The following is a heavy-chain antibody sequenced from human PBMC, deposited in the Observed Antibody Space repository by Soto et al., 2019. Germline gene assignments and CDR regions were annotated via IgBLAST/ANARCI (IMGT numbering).Heavy chain of an antibody. Sequence: QVQLVQSGAEVKKPGASVRVSCKASGYTFTSYYIHWVRQAPGQGLEWMAIVNPTGGSTKYAQKFQGRVTVTFDTSTSTLFMELNSLRYEDTAVYYCARHLAAGDSWGQGTLVTVSS. CDR3: ARHLAAGDS. J-gene: IGHJ4*02. D-gene: IGHD6-25*01. CDR2: VNPTGGST. V-gene: IGHV1-46*03. CDR1: GYTFTSYY.